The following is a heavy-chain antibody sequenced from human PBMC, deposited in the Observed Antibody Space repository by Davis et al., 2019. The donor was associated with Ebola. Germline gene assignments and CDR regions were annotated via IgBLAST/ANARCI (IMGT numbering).Heavy chain of an antibody. V-gene: IGHV3-30*18. CDR2: ISYDGSNK. D-gene: IGHD3-10*01. CDR3: AKAKTGFRELFHNWFDP. J-gene: IGHJ5*02. CDR1: GFTFSSYG. Sequence: GGSLRLSCAASGFTFSSYGMHWVRQAPGKGLEWVAVISYDGSNKYYADSVKGRFTISRDNSKNTLYLQMNSLRAEDTALYYCAKAKTGFRELFHNWFDPWGQGTLVTVSS.